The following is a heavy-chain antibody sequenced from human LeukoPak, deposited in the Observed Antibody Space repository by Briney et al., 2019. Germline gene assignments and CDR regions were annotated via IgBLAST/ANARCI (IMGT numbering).Heavy chain of an antibody. D-gene: IGHD3-10*01. CDR1: GGSFSGYY. CDR3: ARETNTMVRGVIRD. V-gene: IGHV4-34*01. Sequence: PSETLSLTCAVYGGSFSGYYWSWIRQPPGKGLEWIGEINHSGSTNYNPSLKSRVTISVDTSKNQFSLKLSSVTAADTAVYYCARETNTMVRGVIRDWDQGTLVTVSS. J-gene: IGHJ4*02. CDR2: INHSGST.